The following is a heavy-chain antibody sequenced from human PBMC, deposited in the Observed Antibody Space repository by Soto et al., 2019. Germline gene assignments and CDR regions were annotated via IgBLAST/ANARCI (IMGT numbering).Heavy chain of an antibody. V-gene: IGHV4-31*03. CDR1: GGSLRHFGHF. CDR3: ATDLGGPPLYHYGMDV. Sequence: SETLSLTYTVSGGSLRHFGHFWTWIRQRPGSGLEWIGYTLHTGVTYYSPSLQSRISIDVDTSQNQFSLTLNSVTAADTAVYYCATDLGGPPLYHYGMDVWGQGTTVTVS. J-gene: IGHJ6*02. D-gene: IGHD3-10*01. CDR2: TLHTGVT.